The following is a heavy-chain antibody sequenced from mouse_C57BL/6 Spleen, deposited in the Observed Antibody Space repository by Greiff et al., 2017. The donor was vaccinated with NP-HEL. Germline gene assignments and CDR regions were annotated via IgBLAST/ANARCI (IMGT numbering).Heavy chain of an antibody. CDR3: TLSCNNYERGYAMDY. D-gene: IGHD1-3*01. Sequence: EVKLQESGGGLVQPGGSMKLSCVASGFTFSNYWMNWVRQSPEQGLEWVAQIRLKSDNYATHYAESVKGRFTISRDDSKSSVYLQLNNLRAEDTGMYYCTLSCNNYERGYAMDYWGQGTSVTVSS. V-gene: IGHV6-3*01. CDR1: GFTFSNYW. CDR2: IRLKSDNYAT. J-gene: IGHJ4*01.